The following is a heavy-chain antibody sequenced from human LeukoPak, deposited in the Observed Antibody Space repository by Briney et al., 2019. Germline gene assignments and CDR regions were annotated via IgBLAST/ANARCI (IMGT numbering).Heavy chain of an antibody. V-gene: IGHV4-59*12. J-gene: IGHJ3*02. CDR1: GGSISSYY. Sequence: SETLSLTCTVSGGSISSYYWSWIRQPPGKGLEWIGSIYYSGSTYYNPSLKSRVTISVDTSKNQFSLKLSSVTAADTAVYYCASVYCSGGSCYLDAFDIWGQGTMVTVSS. CDR3: ASVYCSGGSCYLDAFDI. CDR2: IYYSGST. D-gene: IGHD2-15*01.